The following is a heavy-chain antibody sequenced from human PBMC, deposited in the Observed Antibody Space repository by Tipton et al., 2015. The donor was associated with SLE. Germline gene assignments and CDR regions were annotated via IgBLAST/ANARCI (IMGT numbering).Heavy chain of an antibody. Sequence: SLRLSCAASGFTFSSYSMNWVRQAPGKGLEWVSYISSSSSTIYYADSVKGRFTISRDNSKNTLYLQMNSLRSDDTAVYYCARDRLYYYGMDVWGQGTTVTVSS. J-gene: IGHJ6*02. CDR3: ARDRLYYYGMDV. D-gene: IGHD5/OR15-5a*01. CDR1: GFTFSSYS. CDR2: ISSSSSTI. V-gene: IGHV3-48*01.